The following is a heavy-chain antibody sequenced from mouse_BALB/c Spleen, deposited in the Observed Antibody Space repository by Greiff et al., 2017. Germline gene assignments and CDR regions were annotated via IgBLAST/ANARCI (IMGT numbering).Heavy chain of an antibody. Sequence: VQLQQTGPELVKPGASVKISCKASGYSFTDYIMLWVKQSHGKSLEWIGNINPYYGSTSYNLKFKGKATLTVDKSSSTAYMQLNSLTSEDSAVYYCARHYDYDAYYFDYWGQGTTLTVSS. CDR1: GYSFTDYI. V-gene: IGHV1-39*01. CDR2: INPYYGST. CDR3: ARHYDYDAYYFDY. D-gene: IGHD2-4*01. J-gene: IGHJ2*01.